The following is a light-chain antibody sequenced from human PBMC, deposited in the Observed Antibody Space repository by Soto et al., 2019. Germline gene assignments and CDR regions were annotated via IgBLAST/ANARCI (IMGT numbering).Light chain of an antibody. CDR3: QQSYSNIFT. J-gene: IGKJ4*01. V-gene: IGKV1-39*01. Sequence: DIQLTQSPSSLSASVGDRVTISCRASQNIYTYVNWYQVKPGKAPKLLIFASSTLQSGVPSRFRGSGSGEYFSLTISSLQPEDLAIYYCQQSYSNIFTFGGGTRVEL. CDR1: QNIYTY. CDR2: ASS.